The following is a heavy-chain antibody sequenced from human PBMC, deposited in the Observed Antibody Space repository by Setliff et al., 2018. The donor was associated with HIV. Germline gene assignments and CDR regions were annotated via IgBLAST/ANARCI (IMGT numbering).Heavy chain of an antibody. D-gene: IGHD6-19*01. Sequence: GASVKVSCKASGGNFRSYGISWVRQAPGQGLEWMGGIIPMSGVPKYAQKFQGRVTITADKSTSTAYMELCSLRAEDTAVYYCARNPEMAALNSFYYYMDVWGKGTTVTVSS. V-gene: IGHV1-69*10. CDR1: GGNFRSYG. CDR3: ARNPEMAALNSFYYYMDV. J-gene: IGHJ6*03. CDR2: IIPMSGVP.